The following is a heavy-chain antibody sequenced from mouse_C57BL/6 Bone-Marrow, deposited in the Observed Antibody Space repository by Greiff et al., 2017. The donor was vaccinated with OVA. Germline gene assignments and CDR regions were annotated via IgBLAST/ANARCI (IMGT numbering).Heavy chain of an antibody. CDR3: ALLRGYFDY. CDR2: IDPSDSYT. J-gene: IGHJ2*01. Sequence: VKLLESGAELVRPGTSVKLSCKASGYTFTSYWMHWVKQRPGQGLEWIGVIDPSDSYTNYNQKFKGKATLTVDTSSSTAYMQLSSLTSEDSAVYYCALLRGYFDYWGQGTTLTVSS. CDR1: GYTFTSYW. V-gene: IGHV1-59*01.